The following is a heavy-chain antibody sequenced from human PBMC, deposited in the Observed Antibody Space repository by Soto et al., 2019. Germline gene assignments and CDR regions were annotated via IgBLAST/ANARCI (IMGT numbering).Heavy chain of an antibody. J-gene: IGHJ4*02. CDR3: ATGQVAGPQADAAYLEY. Sequence: QVQLQESGPGLVKPSETLSLSCSVSGGSIGFYYWNWIRQSPGEGLEWIGFVSASGTSNYNPSLRSRVAISVDTSQNQVSLNLTSVTAADTAVYYCATGQVAGPQADAAYLEYWGLGLLVTVSS. CDR1: GGSIGFYY. CDR2: VSASGTS. D-gene: IGHD6-19*01. V-gene: IGHV4-4*08.